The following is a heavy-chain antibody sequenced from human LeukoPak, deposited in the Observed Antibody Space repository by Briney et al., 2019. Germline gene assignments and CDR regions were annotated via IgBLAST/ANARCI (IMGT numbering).Heavy chain of an antibody. V-gene: IGHV1-69*05. CDR3: ARTPALAAAGNGYWFDP. CDR2: IIPIFGTA. CDR1: GGTFSSYA. Sequence: SVKVSCKASGGTFSSYAISWVRQAPGQGLEWMGGIIPIFGTANYAQKFQGRVTITTDESTSTAYMELSSLRSEDTAVYYCARTPALAAAGNGYWFDPWGQGTLVAVSS. J-gene: IGHJ5*02. D-gene: IGHD6-13*01.